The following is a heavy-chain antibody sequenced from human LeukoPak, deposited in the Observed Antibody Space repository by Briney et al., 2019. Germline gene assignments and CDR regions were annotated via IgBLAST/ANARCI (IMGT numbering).Heavy chain of an antibody. V-gene: IGHV1-18*01. J-gene: IGHJ4*02. Sequence: VASVKVSCKASGYTFTSYGISWARQAPGQGLEWMGWISAYNGNTNYAQKLQGRVTMTTDTSTSTAYMELRSLRSDDTAVYYCARDLSPHGSSSWYGMMGYWGQGTLVTVSS. CDR3: ARDLSPHGSSSWYGMMGY. CDR1: GYTFTSYG. CDR2: ISAYNGNT. D-gene: IGHD6-13*01.